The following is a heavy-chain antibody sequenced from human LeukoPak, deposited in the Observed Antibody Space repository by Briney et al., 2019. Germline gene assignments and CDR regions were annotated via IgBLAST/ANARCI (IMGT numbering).Heavy chain of an antibody. Sequence: ASVKVSCKASGYTFTDYYIHWGPQAPGQRLEWVGWVNPCSGDTDYEQKFQVSVTVNRETSISTAYMEVTSLKSDDTAVYYCARGGIAARPCDYWGQGTLVTVSS. CDR3: ARGGIAARPCDY. CDR2: VNPCSGDT. D-gene: IGHD6-6*01. J-gene: IGHJ4*02. V-gene: IGHV1-2*02. CDR1: GYTFTDYY.